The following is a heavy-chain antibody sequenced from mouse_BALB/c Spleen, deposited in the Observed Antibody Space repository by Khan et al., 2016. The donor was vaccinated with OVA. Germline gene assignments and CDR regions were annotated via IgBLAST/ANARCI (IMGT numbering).Heavy chain of an antibody. Sequence: QVQLQQSGPELKKPGETVKISCKASGYTFTDYSMHWVKQAPGKGLKWMGWINTETGEPTYADDFKGRFAFSLETSASTAYLQINNLKNEDTATYCCARDRYDYFDYWGQGTTLTVSS. CDR1: GYTFTDYS. CDR3: ARDRYDYFDY. D-gene: IGHD2-14*01. J-gene: IGHJ2*01. CDR2: INTETGEP. V-gene: IGHV9-2-1*01.